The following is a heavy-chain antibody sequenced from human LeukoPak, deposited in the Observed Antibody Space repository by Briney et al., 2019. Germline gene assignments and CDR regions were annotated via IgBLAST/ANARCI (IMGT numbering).Heavy chain of an antibody. CDR2: ISGSGGST. Sequence: GGSLRLSCAASGFTFGNYAMNWVRQAPGKGLEWVSLISGSGGSTYYSDSVKGRFTISRDNSKNTLYLQMNSLRAEDTAVYYCAKGRITMVRGVIITEYFQHWGQGTLVTVSS. V-gene: IGHV3-23*01. CDR3: AKGRITMVRGVIITEYFQH. J-gene: IGHJ1*01. D-gene: IGHD3-10*01. CDR1: GFTFGNYA.